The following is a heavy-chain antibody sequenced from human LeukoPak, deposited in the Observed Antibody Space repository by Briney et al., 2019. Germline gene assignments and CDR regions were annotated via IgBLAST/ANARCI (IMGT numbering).Heavy chain of an antibody. Sequence: GGSLRLSCAASGFTFSSYGMHWVRQAPGKGLEWVAFIRYDGSNKYYADSVKGRFTISRDNSKNTLYLQMNSLRAEDTAVYYCAKVGPYDFWSGHTPNYYYMDVWGKGTTVTVSS. V-gene: IGHV3-30*02. J-gene: IGHJ6*03. CDR1: GFTFSSYG. D-gene: IGHD3-3*01. CDR3: AKVGPYDFWSGHTPNYYYMDV. CDR2: IRYDGSNK.